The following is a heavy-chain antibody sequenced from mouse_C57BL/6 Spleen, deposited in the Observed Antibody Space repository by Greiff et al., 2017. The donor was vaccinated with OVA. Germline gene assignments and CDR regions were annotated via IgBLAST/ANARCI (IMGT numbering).Heavy chain of an antibody. CDR1: GYTFTDYN. J-gene: IGHJ2*01. CDR3: ANGGPAYYFDY. CDR2: INPNNGGT. V-gene: IGHV1-22*01. Sequence: VQLQQSGPELVKPGASVKMSCKASGYTFTDYNMHWVKQSHGKSLEWIGYINPNNGGTSYNQKFKGKATLTVDKSSSTAYMELSSLTSEESEVYDWANGGPAYYFDYWGQGTTLTVSS.